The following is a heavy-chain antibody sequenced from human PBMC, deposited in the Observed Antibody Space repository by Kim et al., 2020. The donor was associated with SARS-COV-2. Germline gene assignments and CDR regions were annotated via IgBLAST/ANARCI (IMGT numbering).Heavy chain of an antibody. Sequence: ASVKVSCKASGYTFTSYDINWVRQATGQGLEWMGWMNPNSGNTGYAQKFQGRVTMTRNTSISTAYMELSSLRSEDTAVYYCARGPRRTYYYDSSGYYPADPWGQGTLVTVSS. J-gene: IGHJ5*02. CDR1: GYTFTSYD. V-gene: IGHV1-8*01. CDR2: MNPNSGNT. D-gene: IGHD3-22*01. CDR3: ARGPRRTYYYDSSGYYPADP.